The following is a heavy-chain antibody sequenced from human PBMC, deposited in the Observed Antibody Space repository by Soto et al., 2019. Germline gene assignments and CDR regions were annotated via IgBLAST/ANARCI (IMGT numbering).Heavy chain of an antibody. CDR2: IYPSDSQT. J-gene: IGHJ5*02. V-gene: IGHV5-51*01. CDR3: ARHGFYGDYSSNYFDP. D-gene: IGHD4-17*01. CDR1: GYSFSNYW. Sequence: ESLKISCKGSGYSFSNYWIAWVRQMPGKGLEYMGIIYPSDSQTRYSPSFQGQVTISADKSISTAYLQRTSLKASDTAIYYCARHGFYGDYSSNYFDPWGQGTLVTVSS.